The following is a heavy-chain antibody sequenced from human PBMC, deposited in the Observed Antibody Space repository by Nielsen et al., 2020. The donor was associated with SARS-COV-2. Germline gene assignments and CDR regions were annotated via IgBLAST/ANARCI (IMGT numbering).Heavy chain of an antibody. CDR1: GFTVSSNY. D-gene: IGHD1-26*01. CDR3: ARTQVGATPYFDY. V-gene: IGHV3-66*01. Sequence: GGSLRLSCAASGFTVSSNYMSWVRQAPGKGLEWVSVIYSGGSTYYADSVKGRFTISRDNSKNTLYLQMNSLRAEDTAVYYCARTQVGATPYFDYWGQGTLVTVSS. CDR2: IYSGGST. J-gene: IGHJ4*02.